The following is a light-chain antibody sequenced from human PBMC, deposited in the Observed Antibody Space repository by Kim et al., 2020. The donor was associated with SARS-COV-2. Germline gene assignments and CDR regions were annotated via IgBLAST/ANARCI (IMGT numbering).Light chain of an antibody. J-gene: IGKJ1*01. CDR3: QKYNRAPWT. CDR1: QGISNF. CDR2: GAS. V-gene: IGKV1-27*01. Sequence: ASVGDRVAITGRASQGISNFLAWYQQKPGKVPKLLIFGASALQPGVPSRFSGTGSGTEFTLTINSLQPEDVATYYCQKYNRAPWTFGQGTKVDIK.